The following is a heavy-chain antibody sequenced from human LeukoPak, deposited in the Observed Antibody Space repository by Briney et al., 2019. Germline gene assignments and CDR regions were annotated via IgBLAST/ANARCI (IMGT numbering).Heavy chain of an antibody. CDR2: INPNSGGT. CDR3: AREGGYSGYDDFDY. J-gene: IGHJ4*02. Sequence: ASVKVSCKASGYTFTGYYMHWVRQAPGQGLEWMGWINPNSGGTNYAQKFQGRVTMTRDTSISTAYMELSRLRSDDTAVYYCAREGGYSGYDDFDYWGQGTLVTVSS. CDR1: GYTFTGYY. V-gene: IGHV1-2*02. D-gene: IGHD5-12*01.